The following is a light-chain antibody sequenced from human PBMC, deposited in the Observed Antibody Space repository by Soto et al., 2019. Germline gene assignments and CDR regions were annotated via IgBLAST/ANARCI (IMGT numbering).Light chain of an antibody. CDR2: GAS. Sequence: EIVMTQSPATLSVSPGERATLSCRASQNIADNLAWYQQKRGQPPRLLIYGASSRATGTPGRFSGSGAGTDFTLTITRLEPEDFAVYYCQQYGSSPQTFGQGTKVDIK. CDR1: QNIADN. V-gene: IGKV3-20*01. CDR3: QQYGSSPQT. J-gene: IGKJ1*01.